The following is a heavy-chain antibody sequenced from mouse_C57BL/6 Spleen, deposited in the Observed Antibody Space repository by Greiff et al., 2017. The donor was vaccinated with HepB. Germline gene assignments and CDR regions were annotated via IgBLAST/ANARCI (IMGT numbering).Heavy chain of an antibody. D-gene: IGHD2-12*01. CDR1: GFTFSSYA. Sequence: DVQLVESGGGLVKPGGSLKLSCAASGFTFSSYAMSWVRQTPEKRLEWVATISDGGSYTYYPDNVKGRFTISRDNAKNNLYLQMSHLKSEDTAMYYCARGGDDGDYFDYWGQGTTLTVSS. V-gene: IGHV5-4*01. J-gene: IGHJ2*01. CDR3: ARGGDDGDYFDY. CDR2: ISDGGSYT.